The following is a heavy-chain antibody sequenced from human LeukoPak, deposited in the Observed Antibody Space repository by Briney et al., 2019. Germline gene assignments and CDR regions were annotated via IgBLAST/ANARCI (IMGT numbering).Heavy chain of an antibody. J-gene: IGHJ4*02. CDR1: GFTFGSYG. V-gene: IGHV3-30*18. Sequence: GGSLRLSCAASGFTFGSYGMHWVRQAPGKGLEWVAVISYDGSNKYYADSVKGRFTISRDNSKNTLYLQMNSLRAEDTAVYYCAKDHYYDSSGYYYGEKFDYWGQGTLVTVSS. D-gene: IGHD3-22*01. CDR2: ISYDGSNK. CDR3: AKDHYYDSSGYYYGEKFDY.